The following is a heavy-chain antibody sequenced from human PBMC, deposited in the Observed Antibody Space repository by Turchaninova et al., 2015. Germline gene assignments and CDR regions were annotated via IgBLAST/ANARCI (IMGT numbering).Heavy chain of an antibody. Sequence: EVQLLEYGGGLVQLGVSLRLPCAASGFTFSSSVMGGVRQAPAKWLDWVAVISGRGDYTYYADSVKGRFTISRDNSRNMLSLQMNSLRAEDTAVYYCAKRMATPYYFDYWGQGTLVTVSS. V-gene: IGHV3-23*01. D-gene: IGHD5-24*01. CDR2: ISGRGDYT. CDR1: GFTFSSSV. CDR3: AKRMATPYYFDY. J-gene: IGHJ4*02.